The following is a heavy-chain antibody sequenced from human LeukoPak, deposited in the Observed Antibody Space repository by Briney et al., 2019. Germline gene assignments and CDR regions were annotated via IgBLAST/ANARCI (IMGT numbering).Heavy chain of an antibody. Sequence: NPGGSLRLSCAASGFTVSSNYMSWIRQPPGKGLEWIGYIYYSGSTNYNPSLKSRVTISVDTSKNQFSLKLSSVTAADTAVYYCARTDYDSSGYPAFDYWGQGTLVTVSS. D-gene: IGHD3-22*01. J-gene: IGHJ4*02. CDR2: IYYSGST. CDR1: GFTVSSNY. CDR3: ARTDYDSSGYPAFDY. V-gene: IGHV4-59*02.